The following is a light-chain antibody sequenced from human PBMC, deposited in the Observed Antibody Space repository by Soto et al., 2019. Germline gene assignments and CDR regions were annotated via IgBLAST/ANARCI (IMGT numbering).Light chain of an antibody. Sequence: TLYHKNSQSVSGNYLAWYQQKPGQAPRLLIYGASSRATDIPDRFSGSGSGTGFTHTISGLGLGDFAVYFCQQYLRSAPTFGEGTKVDIK. CDR1: QSVSGNY. CDR2: GAS. V-gene: IGKV3-20*01. CDR3: QQYLRSAPT. J-gene: IGKJ1*01.